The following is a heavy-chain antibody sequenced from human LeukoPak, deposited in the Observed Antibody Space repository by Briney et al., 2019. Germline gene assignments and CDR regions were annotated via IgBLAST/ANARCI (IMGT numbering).Heavy chain of an antibody. CDR2: INAGNGNT. CDR3: AREVRGHNWFDP. V-gene: IGHV1-3*01. CDR1: GYTFTSYA. Sequence: ASVKVSCKASGYTFTSYAMHWVRQAPGQRLEWMGWINAGNGNTKYSQKFQGRVTITRDTSASTAYMELSSLRSEDTAVYYCAREVRGHNWFDPWGQGTLVTVSS. D-gene: IGHD3-10*01. J-gene: IGHJ5*02.